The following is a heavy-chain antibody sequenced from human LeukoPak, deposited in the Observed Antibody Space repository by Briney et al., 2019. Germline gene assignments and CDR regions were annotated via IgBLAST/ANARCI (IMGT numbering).Heavy chain of an antibody. J-gene: IGHJ6*03. D-gene: IGHD3-10*01. Sequence: GESLKISCKGSGYTFTSYAMHWVRQAPGQRLEWMGWINAGNGNTKYSQEFQGRVTITRDTSASTAYMELSSLRSEDMAVYYCARARGYGSGSYYYMDVWGKGTTVTVSS. CDR1: GYTFTSYA. CDR2: INAGNGNT. CDR3: ARARGYGSGSYYYMDV. V-gene: IGHV1-3*03.